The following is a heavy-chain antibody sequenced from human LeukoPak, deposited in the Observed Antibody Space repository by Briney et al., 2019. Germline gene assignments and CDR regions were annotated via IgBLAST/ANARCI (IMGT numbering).Heavy chain of an antibody. V-gene: IGHV1-2*06. Sequence: ASVKLSCKASGYTFTGYYMHWVRQAPGQGLEWMGRINPNSGGTNYTQRFQGRVTMTRDTSISTAYMELSRLRSDGTAVYYCARDHYGYSSGSGFDCWGQGILVTVSS. J-gene: IGHJ4*02. CDR3: ARDHYGYSSGSGFDC. CDR1: GYTFTGYY. D-gene: IGHD3-10*01. CDR2: INPNSGGT.